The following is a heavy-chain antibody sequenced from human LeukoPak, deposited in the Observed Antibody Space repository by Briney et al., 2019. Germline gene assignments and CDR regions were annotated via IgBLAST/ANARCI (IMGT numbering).Heavy chain of an antibody. Sequence: GGSLRLSCAASGFTFSSYGMHWVRQAPGKGLEWVAVIWYDGSNKYYADSVKGRFTISRDNSKNTLYLQMNSLRAEDTAVYYCARDAGDFFGSGSYYRGNFDYWGQGTPVTVSS. CDR3: ARDAGDFFGSGSYYRGNFDY. J-gene: IGHJ4*02. D-gene: IGHD3-10*01. CDR1: GFTFSSYG. CDR2: IWYDGSNK. V-gene: IGHV3-33*01.